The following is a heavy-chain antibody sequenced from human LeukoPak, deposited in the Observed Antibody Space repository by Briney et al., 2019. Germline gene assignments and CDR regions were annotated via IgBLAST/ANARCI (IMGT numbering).Heavy chain of an antibody. CDR3: ARQGIITIFEP. CDR1: GFTFSSYA. CDR2: ISYDGSNK. Sequence: GRSLRLSCAASGFTFSSYAMHWVRQAPGEGLEWVAVISYDGSNKYYADSVKGRFTISRDNSKNTRYLQMNSLRAEDTAVYYCARQGIITIFEPWGQGTLVTVSS. D-gene: IGHD3-3*01. J-gene: IGHJ5*02. V-gene: IGHV3-30-3*01.